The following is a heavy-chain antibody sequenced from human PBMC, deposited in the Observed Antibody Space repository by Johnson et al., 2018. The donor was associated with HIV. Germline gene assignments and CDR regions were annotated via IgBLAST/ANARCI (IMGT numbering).Heavy chain of an antibody. Sequence: VQLVESGGGLVQPGGSLRLSCAASGFTFSSYEMNWVRQAPGKGLEWVSYISSSGSTIYYADSVKGRFTISSDNAKNSLYLQMNSLRAEDTAVYYCARAGRLGYCSGGSCYSPAFDIWGQGTMVTVS. CDR2: ISSSGSTI. CDR1: GFTFSSYE. V-gene: IGHV3-48*03. CDR3: ARAGRLGYCSGGSCYSPAFDI. J-gene: IGHJ3*02. D-gene: IGHD2-15*01.